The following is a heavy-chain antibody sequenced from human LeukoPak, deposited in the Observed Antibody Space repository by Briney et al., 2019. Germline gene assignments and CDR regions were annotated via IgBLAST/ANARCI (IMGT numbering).Heavy chain of an antibody. V-gene: IGHV7-4-1*02. Sequence: ASVKVSCKASGYTFTSYAMNWVRQAPGQGLEWMGWINTNTGNPTYAQGFTGRFVFSLDTSVSTAYLQISSLKAEDTAVYYCARDSSSPKTNWFDPWGQGTLVTVSS. CDR3: ARDSSSPKTNWFDP. J-gene: IGHJ5*02. D-gene: IGHD6-6*01. CDR2: INTNTGNP. CDR1: GYTFTSYA.